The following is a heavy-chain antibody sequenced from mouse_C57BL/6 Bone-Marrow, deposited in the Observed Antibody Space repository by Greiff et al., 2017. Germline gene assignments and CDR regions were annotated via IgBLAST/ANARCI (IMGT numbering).Heavy chain of an antibody. V-gene: IGHV1-26*01. J-gene: IGHJ4*01. Sequence: EVQLQQSGPELVKPGASVKISCKASGYTFTDYYMNWVKQSHGKSLEWIGDINPNNGGTSYNQKFKGKATLTVDKSSSTAYMELRSLTSEDSAVYYCARAVDGYPLCDYAMDHWGRGTAVTVSS. CDR3: ARAVDGYPLCDYAMDH. D-gene: IGHD2-3*01. CDR1: GYTFTDYY. CDR2: INPNNGGT.